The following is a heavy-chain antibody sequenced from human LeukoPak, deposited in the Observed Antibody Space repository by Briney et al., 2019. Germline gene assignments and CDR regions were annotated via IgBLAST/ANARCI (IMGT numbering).Heavy chain of an antibody. Sequence: PSETLSLTCTVSGGSISSYYWSWIRQPPGKGLEWIGYIYYSGSTNYNPSLKSRVTISVDTSKNQFSLKLSSVTAADTAVYYCATDYYGSGSHDYWGQGTLVTVSS. V-gene: IGHV4-59*01. D-gene: IGHD3-10*01. CDR1: GGSISSYY. J-gene: IGHJ4*02. CDR2: IYYSGST. CDR3: ATDYYGSGSHDY.